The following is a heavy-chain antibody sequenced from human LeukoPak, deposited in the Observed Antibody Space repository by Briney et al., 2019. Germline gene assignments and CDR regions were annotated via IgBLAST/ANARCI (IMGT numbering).Heavy chain of an antibody. CDR1: GGSISSYY. Sequence: SETLSLTCTVSGGSISSYYWSWIRQPPGKGLEWIGYIYYSGSTNYNPSLKSRVTISVDTSKNQFSLKLSSVTAADTAVYYCARVPSVVRATLVFGGWFDPWGQGTLVTVSS. J-gene: IGHJ5*02. D-gene: IGHD3-10*01. CDR3: ARVPSVVRATLVFGGWFDP. CDR2: IYYSGST. V-gene: IGHV4-59*01.